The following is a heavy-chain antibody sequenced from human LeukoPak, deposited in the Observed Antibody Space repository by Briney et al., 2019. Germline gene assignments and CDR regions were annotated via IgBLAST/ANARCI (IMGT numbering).Heavy chain of an antibody. CDR2: IYSGGST. CDR3: AMSSGWIDAFDI. D-gene: IGHD6-19*01. Sequence: GGSLRLSCVASGFTVSSNYMTWFRQAPGKGLEWVSVIYSGGSTYYADSVKGRFTISRENSKNTLYVQMNSLRVEDTAVYYCAMSSGWIDAFDIWGQGTMVTVSS. CDR1: GFTVSSNY. V-gene: IGHV3-66*02. J-gene: IGHJ3*02.